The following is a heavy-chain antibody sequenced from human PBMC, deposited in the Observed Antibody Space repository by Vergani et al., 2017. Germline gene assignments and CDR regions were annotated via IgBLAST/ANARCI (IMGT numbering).Heavy chain of an antibody. CDR1: GFTFTSSA. D-gene: IGHD2-21*01. CDR3: ATDRLTYCGGDCYSL. Sequence: QMQLVQSGPEVKKPGTSVKVSCKASGFTFTSSAIQWVRQARGQRLEWIGWIVVGSGNTNYAQKFQERVTITRDMSTSTAYMELSSLRSEDTAVYYCATDRLTYCGGDCYSLWGQGTLVTVSS. J-gene: IGHJ4*02. CDR2: IVVGSGNT. V-gene: IGHV1-58*02.